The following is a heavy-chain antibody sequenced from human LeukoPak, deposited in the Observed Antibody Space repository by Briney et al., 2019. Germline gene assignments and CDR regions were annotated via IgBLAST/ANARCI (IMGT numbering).Heavy chain of an antibody. Sequence: ASVKVSCKASGYTFTGYYMHWVRQAPGQGLEWMGWMNPNSGNTGYAQKFQGRVTITRNTSISTAYMELSSLRSEDTAVYYCARGGIATSHMDVWGKGTTVTVSS. CDR2: MNPNSGNT. CDR3: ARGGIATSHMDV. V-gene: IGHV1-8*03. J-gene: IGHJ6*03. CDR1: GYTFTGYY. D-gene: IGHD6-13*01.